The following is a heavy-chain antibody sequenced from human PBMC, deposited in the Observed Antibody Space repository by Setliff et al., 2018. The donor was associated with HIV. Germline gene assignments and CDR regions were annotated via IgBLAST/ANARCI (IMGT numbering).Heavy chain of an antibody. Sequence: SETLSLTCTVSGGSLNTYYWSWIRQPPVKGLEWIGEINHSGNTNYNPSLKGRVTISVDTSKNQFSLRLTSVTAADAAIYYCARVKAYFRYHFYFYMDTWGKGTTVTVSS. V-gene: IGHV4-34*01. CDR3: ARVKAYFRYHFYFYMDT. CDR1: GGSLNTYY. D-gene: IGHD3-16*01. CDR2: INHSGNT. J-gene: IGHJ6*03.